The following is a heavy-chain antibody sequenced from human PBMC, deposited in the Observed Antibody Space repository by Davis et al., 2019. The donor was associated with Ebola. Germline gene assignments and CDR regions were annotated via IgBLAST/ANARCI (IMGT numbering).Heavy chain of an antibody. CDR2: IWFDGTTK. D-gene: IGHD2-8*01. J-gene: IGHJ4*02. CDR3: ARDMEYCTDGVCPFDY. Sequence: GESLKISCSTSAFIFSRYGMHWVRQAPGKGLEWVAAIWFDGTTKHYADSVKGRFTISRDNSKNTLSLEINSLRAGDTAVYFCARDMEYCTDGVCPFDYCGQGTQVTVSS. V-gene: IGHV3-33*01. CDR1: AFIFSRYG.